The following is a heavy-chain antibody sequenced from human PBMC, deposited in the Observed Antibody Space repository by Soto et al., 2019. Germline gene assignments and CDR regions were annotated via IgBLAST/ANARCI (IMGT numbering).Heavy chain of an antibody. CDR3: ARDQGRYYYDSSGKKSWFDP. J-gene: IGHJ5*02. V-gene: IGHV1-69*01. CDR1: GGTFSSYA. CDR2: IIPIFGTA. Sequence: QVQLVQSGAEVKKPGSSVKVSCKASGGTFSSYAISWVRQAPGQGLEWMGGIIPIFGTANYAQKFQGRVTITADESTSTAYMELSSLRSEDTAVYYCARDQGRYYYDSSGKKSWFDPWGQGTLVTVSS. D-gene: IGHD3-22*01.